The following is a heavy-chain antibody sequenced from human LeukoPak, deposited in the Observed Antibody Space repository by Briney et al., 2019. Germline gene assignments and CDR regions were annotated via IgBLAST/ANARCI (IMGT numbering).Heavy chain of an antibody. V-gene: IGHV3-11*01. CDR1: GFTFSDYY. CDR2: ISSSGSTI. J-gene: IGHJ5*02. CDR3: AADMVRGVFDP. Sequence: GGSLRLSCAASGFTFSDYYMSWIRQAPGKGLEWVSYISSSGSTIYYADSVKGRFTISRDNAKNSLYLQMNSLRAEDTAVYYCAADMVRGVFDPWGLGTLVTVSS. D-gene: IGHD3-10*01.